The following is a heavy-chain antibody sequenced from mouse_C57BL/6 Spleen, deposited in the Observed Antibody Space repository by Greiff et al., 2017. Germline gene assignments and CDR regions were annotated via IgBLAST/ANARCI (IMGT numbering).Heavy chain of an antibody. Sequence: QVQLQQPGAELVKPGASVKLSCKASGYTFTSYWMHWMKQRPGPGLEWIGMIHPNSGSTNYNEKFKSKATLTVNKSSSTAYMQLSSLTSEDSAVYYCARSNGNYPDYWGQGTTLTVSS. CDR2: IHPNSGST. D-gene: IGHD2-1*01. CDR3: ARSNGNYPDY. V-gene: IGHV1-64*01. J-gene: IGHJ2*01. CDR1: GYTFTSYW.